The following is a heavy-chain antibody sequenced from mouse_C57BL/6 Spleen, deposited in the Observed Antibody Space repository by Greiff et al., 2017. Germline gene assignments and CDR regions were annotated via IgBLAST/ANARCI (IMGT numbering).Heavy chain of an antibody. Sequence: VQLQQSGPELVKPGASVKLSCKASGYTFTSYDINWVKQRPGQGLEWIGWIYPRAGSTKYNEKFKGKATLTVDTSSSTAYMQLHSLTSEDSAVYFCARGGHSTRFAYWGQGTLVTVSA. CDR3: ARGGHSTRFAY. V-gene: IGHV1-85*01. CDR2: IYPRAGST. D-gene: IGHD2-5*01. J-gene: IGHJ3*01. CDR1: GYTFTSYD.